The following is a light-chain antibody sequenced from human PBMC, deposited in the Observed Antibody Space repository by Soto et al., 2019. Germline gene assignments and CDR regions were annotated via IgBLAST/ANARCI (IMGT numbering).Light chain of an antibody. Sequence: DIVMTQSPDSLAVSLGERATINCKSSQSVLYSSNNKNYLAWFQQKPGQSPKLLIYWASTREFGVPDRFSGSGSGKDFTLTISTLQAEDVAVYYCQQYYSTPQTFGPGTKVDIK. CDR3: QQYYSTPQT. J-gene: IGKJ3*01. CDR1: QSVLYSSNNKNY. CDR2: WAS. V-gene: IGKV4-1*01.